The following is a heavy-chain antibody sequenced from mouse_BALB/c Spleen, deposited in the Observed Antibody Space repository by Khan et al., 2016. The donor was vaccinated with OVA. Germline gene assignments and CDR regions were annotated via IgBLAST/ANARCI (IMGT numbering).Heavy chain of an antibody. D-gene: IGHD2-2*01. J-gene: IGHJ3*01. CDR3: TRSGYGSFVY. CDR2: INPSNGGA. Sequence: QIQLVQSGAELVKPGASVKLSCKASGYTFTAYYMYWVKQRPGQGLEWIGEINPSNGGANFNEKFKSKATLTVDKSSSTAYMQLSSLTSEDSAVYYWTRSGYGSFVYWGQGTLVTVSA. V-gene: IGHV1S81*02. CDR1: GYTFTAYY.